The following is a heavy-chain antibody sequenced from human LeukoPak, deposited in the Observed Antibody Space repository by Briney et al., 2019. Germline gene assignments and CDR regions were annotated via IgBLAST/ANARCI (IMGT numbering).Heavy chain of an antibody. J-gene: IGHJ4*02. D-gene: IGHD1-26*01. CDR3: TRVVVRATGLFDS. Sequence: GGSLRLSCTASGFALSGYWMPWVRQAPGKGLVWVSRSSADGSSAVYADSVKGRFTISRDNARNTLYLQMNSLRPEDTATYFCTRVVVRATGLFDSWGQGTLVTVSS. CDR2: SSADGSSA. V-gene: IGHV3-74*01. CDR1: GFALSGYW.